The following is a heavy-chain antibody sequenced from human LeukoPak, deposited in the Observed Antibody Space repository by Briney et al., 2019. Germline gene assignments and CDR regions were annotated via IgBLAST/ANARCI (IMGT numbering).Heavy chain of an antibody. CDR1: GFTFSSYG. Sequence: GGSLRLSCAASGFTFSSYGMHWVRQAPGKGLEWVAVIWYDGSNKYYADSVKGRFTISRDNSKNTLYLQMNSLRAEDTAVYYCARGGGPSRPLAAAGMNSWFDPWGQGTLVTVSS. CDR3: ARGGGPSRPLAAAGMNSWFDP. D-gene: IGHD6-13*01. V-gene: IGHV3-33*01. J-gene: IGHJ5*02. CDR2: IWYDGSNK.